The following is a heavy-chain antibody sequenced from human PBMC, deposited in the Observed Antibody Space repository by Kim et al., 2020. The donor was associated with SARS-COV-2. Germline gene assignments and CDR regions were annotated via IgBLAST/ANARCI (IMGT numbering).Heavy chain of an antibody. CDR2: IKHDGSEK. D-gene: IGHD2-15*01. J-gene: IGHJ4*02. V-gene: IGHV3-7*03. CDR3: ATGGGGDY. CDR1: GFTFSSNW. Sequence: GGSLRLSCVASGFTFSSNWMSWARQAPGKGLEWVANIKHDGSEKYYVDSVKGRFTISRDNSKNSLYLQMNSLRAEDTAIYYCATGGGGDYWGQGALVTVS.